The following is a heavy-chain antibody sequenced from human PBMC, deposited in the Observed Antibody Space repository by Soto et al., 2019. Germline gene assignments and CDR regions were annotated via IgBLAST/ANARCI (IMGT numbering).Heavy chain of an antibody. J-gene: IGHJ4*02. D-gene: IGHD3-22*01. CDR3: ARDLRPTTYYYDSSGFYGY. Sequence: ASVKVSCKASGGTFSSYAISWVRQAPGQGLEWMGGIIPTFGTANYAQKFQGRVTITADESTSTAYMELSSLRSEDTAVYYCARDLRPTTYYYDSSGFYGYWGQGTLVTVSS. V-gene: IGHV1-69*13. CDR2: IIPTFGTA. CDR1: GGTFSSYA.